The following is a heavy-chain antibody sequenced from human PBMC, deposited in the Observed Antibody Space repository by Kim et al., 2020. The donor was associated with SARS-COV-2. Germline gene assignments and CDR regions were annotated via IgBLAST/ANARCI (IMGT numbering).Heavy chain of an antibody. Sequence: GGSTYYADSVKGRFTISRHNSKNTLYLQMDSLRAEDTAVYYCARDRPRNTWGQGTLVTVSS. V-gene: IGHV3-53*01. CDR2: GGST. CDR3: ARDRPRNT. J-gene: IGHJ4*02.